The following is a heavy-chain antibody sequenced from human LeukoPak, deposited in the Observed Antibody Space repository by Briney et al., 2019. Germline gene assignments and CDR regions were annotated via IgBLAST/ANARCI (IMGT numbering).Heavy chain of an antibody. CDR1: GGSISSYY. CDR3: ARVLTATMHS. D-gene: IGHD1-7*01. V-gene: IGHV4-59*01. Sequence: SETLSLTCTVSGGSISSYYWIWIRQPPGKGLEWIGYIYYSGSTNYNPSLKSRVTISVDTSKNQFSLKLSSVTAADTAVYYCARVLTATMHSWGQGTLVTVSS. J-gene: IGHJ4*02. CDR2: IYYSGST.